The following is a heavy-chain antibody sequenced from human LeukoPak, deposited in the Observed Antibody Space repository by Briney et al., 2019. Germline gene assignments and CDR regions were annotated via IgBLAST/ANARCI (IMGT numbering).Heavy chain of an antibody. Sequence: SETLSLTCTVSGGSISGYYWSWIRQPAGKGLEWIGRIYTSGNTNHNPSLKSRLTMSVDTSKNQFSLKLSSVTAADTAVYYCARQSDSSGYYYLGAFDFWGQGTMVTVSS. V-gene: IGHV4-4*07. J-gene: IGHJ3*01. CDR2: IYTSGNT. CDR3: ARQSDSSGYYYLGAFDF. D-gene: IGHD3-22*01. CDR1: GGSISGYY.